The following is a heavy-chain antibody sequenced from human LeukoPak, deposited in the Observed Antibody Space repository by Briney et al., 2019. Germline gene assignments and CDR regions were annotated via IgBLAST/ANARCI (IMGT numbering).Heavy chain of an antibody. CDR3: AVRQLWSSQYYFDY. D-gene: IGHD5-18*01. CDR1: GYTLTELS. Sequence: GASVKVSCKVSGYTLTELSMHWVRQAPGKGLEWMGGFDPEDGETIYAQKFQGRVTMTEDTSTDTAYMELSSLRSEDTAVYYCAVRQLWSSQYYFDYWGQGTLVTVSS. J-gene: IGHJ4*02. CDR2: FDPEDGET. V-gene: IGHV1-24*01.